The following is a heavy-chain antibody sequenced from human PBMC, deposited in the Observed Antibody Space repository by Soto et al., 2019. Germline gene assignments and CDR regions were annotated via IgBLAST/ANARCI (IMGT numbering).Heavy chain of an antibody. CDR1: GGTFSSYS. CDR2: LIPIFGTA. V-gene: IGHV1-69*01. CDR3: ARDGGRHSGGIDY. J-gene: IGHJ4*02. Sequence: QVQLVQSGAEVKKPGSSVKVSCKASGGTFSSYSINWVRQAPGQGLEWMGELIPIFGTATYAQKFQGRVTITADESTSTAYMELSSVRSEDSSVYYGARDGGRHSGGIDYWGQGTLVTVSS. D-gene: IGHD3-16*01.